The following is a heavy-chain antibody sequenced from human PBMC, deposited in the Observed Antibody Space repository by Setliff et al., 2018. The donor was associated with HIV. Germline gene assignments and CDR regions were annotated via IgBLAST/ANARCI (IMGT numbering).Heavy chain of an antibody. Sequence: SETLSLTCSVSGGSISNFYWSWIRQPAGKRLEWIGRIFASGPTNYNPRLKSRVSMSIDTSKDQFSLNLNSVTAADTAVYFCARDRSNYGSGSSAYNWFDPWGLGTLVTVSS. V-gene: IGHV4-4*07. J-gene: IGHJ5*02. CDR1: GGSISNFY. CDR3: ARDRSNYGSGSSAYNWFDP. D-gene: IGHD3-10*01. CDR2: IFASGPT.